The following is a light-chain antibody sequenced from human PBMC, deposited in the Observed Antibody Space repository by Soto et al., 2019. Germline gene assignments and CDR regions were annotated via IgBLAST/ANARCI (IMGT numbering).Light chain of an antibody. CDR2: DDS. Sequence: SYELTQPPSVSVAPGQTAKITWAGDNIGRRTVHWYQQKPGHAPVLVVYDDSGRPSGIPERFSGSNSGNTATLTISRVEAGDEGDYHCQVWHSHSDHPVFGGGTKLAVL. CDR3: QVWHSHSDHPV. J-gene: IGLJ3*02. V-gene: IGLV3-21*02. CDR1: NIGRRT.